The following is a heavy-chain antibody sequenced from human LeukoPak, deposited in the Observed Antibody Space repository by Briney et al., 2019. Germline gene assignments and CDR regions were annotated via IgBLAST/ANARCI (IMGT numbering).Heavy chain of an antibody. CDR2: IYYSGST. J-gene: IGHJ5*02. D-gene: IGHD6-19*01. CDR3: ARAGIAVAADWFDP. CDR1: GYSISRGYY. V-gene: IGHV4-61*01. Sequence: SETLSLTCTVSGYSISRGYYWGWIRQPPGKGLEGIGYIYYSGSTNYNPSLKSRVTISVDTSKNQFSLKLSSVTAADTAVYYCARAGIAVAADWFDPWGQGTLVTVSS.